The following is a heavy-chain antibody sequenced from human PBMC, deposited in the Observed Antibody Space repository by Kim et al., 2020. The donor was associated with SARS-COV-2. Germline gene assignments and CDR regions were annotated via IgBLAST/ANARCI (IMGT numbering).Heavy chain of an antibody. CDR1: GFTFSSYG. Sequence: GGSLRLSCAASGFTFSSYGMHWVRQAPGKGLEWVAVISYDGSNKYYADSVKGRFTISRDNSKNTLYLQMNSLRAEDTAVYYCAKDRGDCYHYYYDMDVWG. CDR2: ISYDGSNK. D-gene: IGHD2-21*02. J-gene: IGHJ6*01. CDR3: AKDRGDCYHYYYDMDV. V-gene: IGHV3-30*18.